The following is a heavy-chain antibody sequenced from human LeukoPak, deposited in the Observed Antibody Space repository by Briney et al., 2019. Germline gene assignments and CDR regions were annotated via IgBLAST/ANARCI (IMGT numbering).Heavy chain of an antibody. CDR2: IIPIFGTA. V-gene: IGHV1-69*05. D-gene: IGHD4-17*01. Sequence: SVKVSCKASGGTFSSYAISWVRQAPGQGLEWMGGIIPIFGTANYAQKFQGRVTITTDESTSPAYMELSSLRSEDTAVYYCPRESGTVTYFDSWGQGTLVTASS. CDR3: PRESGTVTYFDS. CDR1: GGTFSSYA. J-gene: IGHJ4*02.